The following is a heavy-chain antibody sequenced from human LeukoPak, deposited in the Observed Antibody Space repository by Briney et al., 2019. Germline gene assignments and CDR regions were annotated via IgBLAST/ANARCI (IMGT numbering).Heavy chain of an antibody. D-gene: IGHD6-13*01. CDR2: ISSSSSTT. CDR1: GFTISSYS. V-gene: IGHV3-48*04. J-gene: IGHJ5*02. Sequence: GGSLRLTCAASGFTISSYSMNWVRQPPGKGLEWVSYISSSSSTTYYADSVKGRFTISRDNAKNSLYLQMNSLRAEDTAVYYCARDVAAAAGTRGFDPWGQGTLVTVSS. CDR3: ARDVAAAAGTRGFDP.